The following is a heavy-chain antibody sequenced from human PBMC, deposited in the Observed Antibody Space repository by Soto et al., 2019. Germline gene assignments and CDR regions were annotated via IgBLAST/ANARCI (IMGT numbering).Heavy chain of an antibody. CDR1: SGSISSSXX. V-gene: IGHV4-4*02. D-gene: IGHD6-6*01. J-gene: IGHJ5*02. CDR2: IYHSGST. CDR3: ARDNTYDSSSSSGWFDP. Sequence: QVQLQESGPGLVKPSGTLSLTCAVSSGSISSSXXXSWVRQPPGKGLEWIGEIYHSGSTNYNPSLKSRVTISVDKSKNQFSLKLSSVTAADTAVYYCARDNTYDSSSSSGWFDPWGQGTLVTVSS.